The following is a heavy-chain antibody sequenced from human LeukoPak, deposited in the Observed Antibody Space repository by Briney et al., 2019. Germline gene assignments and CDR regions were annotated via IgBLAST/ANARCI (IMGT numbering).Heavy chain of an antibody. CDR1: GFTFSGDA. CDR2: ISGSGGST. V-gene: IGHV3-23*01. J-gene: IGHJ5*02. CDR3: AKLTSSYDLRHDP. Sequence: GGSLRLSCAASGFTFSGDAMSWVRQAPGKGLEWVSAISGSGGSTYYADSVKGRFTISRDNSKNTLYLQMNSLRAEDTAVYYCAKLTSSYDLRHDPWGQGTLVTVSS. D-gene: IGHD2/OR15-2a*01.